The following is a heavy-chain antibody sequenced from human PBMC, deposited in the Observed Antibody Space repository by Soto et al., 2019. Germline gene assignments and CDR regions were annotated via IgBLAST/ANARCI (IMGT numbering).Heavy chain of an antibody. Sequence: PGGSLRLSCAASGFTFSSYSMNRVRQAPGKGLEWVSSISSSSSYIYYADSVKGRFTISRDNAKNSLYLQMNSLRAEDTAVYYRARAYCSSTSCYDAFEIWGQGTMVTVSS. J-gene: IGHJ3*02. CDR1: GFTFSSYS. D-gene: IGHD2-2*01. CDR3: ARAYCSSTSCYDAFEI. CDR2: ISSSSSYI. V-gene: IGHV3-21*01.